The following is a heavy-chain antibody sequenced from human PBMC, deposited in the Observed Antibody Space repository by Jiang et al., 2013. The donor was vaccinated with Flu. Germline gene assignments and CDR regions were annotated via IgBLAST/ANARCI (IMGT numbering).Heavy chain of an antibody. V-gene: IGHV3-74*01. D-gene: IGHD3-10*01. J-gene: IGHJ6*03. CDR1: FSGYW. Sequence: FSGYWMNWVRQAPGKGLVWVSRINSDGSSISYADSVKGRFTIYRDNAKNTLYLQMNSLRAEDTAVYYCARGGKSFVVRGVLDPYYYYMDVWGKGTTVTVSS. CDR2: INSDGSSI. CDR3: ARGGKSFVVRGVLDPYYYYMDV.